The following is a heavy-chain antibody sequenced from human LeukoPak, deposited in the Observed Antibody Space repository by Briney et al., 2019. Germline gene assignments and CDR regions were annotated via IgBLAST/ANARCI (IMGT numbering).Heavy chain of an antibody. CDR1: GFTFSSYA. J-gene: IGHJ6*03. CDR2: ISGSGGST. V-gene: IGHV3-23*01. Sequence: PGGSLRLSCAASGFTFSSYAMSWVRQAPGKGLEWVSAISGSGGSTYYADSVKGRFTISRDNSKNTLYLQMNSLRAEDTAVCYCAKWGGVQQPYYYYYMDVWGKGTTVTVSS. D-gene: IGHD6-13*01. CDR3: AKWGGVQQPYYYYYMDV.